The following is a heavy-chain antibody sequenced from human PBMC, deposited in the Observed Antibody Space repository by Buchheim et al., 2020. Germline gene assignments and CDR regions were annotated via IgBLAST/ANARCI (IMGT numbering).Heavy chain of an antibody. J-gene: IGHJ6*02. Sequence: QVQLVESGGGVVQPGRSLRLSCAASGFTFSSYAMHWVRQAPGKGLEWVAVISYDGSNKYYADSVKGRFTISRDNSKNTLYLQMNSLRAEDMAVYYCARDGYSSSWYSTRVNYYYGMDVWGQGTT. CDR3: ARDGYSSSWYSTRVNYYYGMDV. V-gene: IGHV3-30-3*01. CDR2: ISYDGSNK. CDR1: GFTFSSYA. D-gene: IGHD6-13*01.